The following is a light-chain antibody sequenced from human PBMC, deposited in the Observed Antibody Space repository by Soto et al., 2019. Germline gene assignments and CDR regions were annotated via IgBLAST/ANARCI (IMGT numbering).Light chain of an antibody. V-gene: IGLV2-14*01. CDR1: GSDVGYYNY. J-gene: IGLJ1*01. CDR2: EVS. Sequence: QSVLTQPASVSGSPGQSITISCTGTGSDVGYYNYVSWYQQHPGKAPKLVIYEVSDRPSGISNRFSGSKSGNTASLTISGLQAEDEGDYYCSSFTAYSTYVFGTGTKVT. CDR3: SSFTAYSTYV.